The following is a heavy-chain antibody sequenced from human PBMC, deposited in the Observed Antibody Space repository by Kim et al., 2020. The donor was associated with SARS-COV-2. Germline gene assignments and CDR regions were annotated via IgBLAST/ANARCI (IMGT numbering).Heavy chain of an antibody. D-gene: IGHD3-9*01. V-gene: IGHV4-39*07. Sequence: SETLSLTCTVSGGSISSSSYYWGWIRQPPGKGLEWIGSIYYSGSTYYNPSLKSRVTISVDTSKNQFSLKLSSVTAADTAVYYCARGPALGRYFDWLRASYFDYWGQGTLVTVSS. J-gene: IGHJ4*02. CDR2: IYYSGST. CDR3: ARGPALGRYFDWLRASYFDY. CDR1: GGSISSSSYY.